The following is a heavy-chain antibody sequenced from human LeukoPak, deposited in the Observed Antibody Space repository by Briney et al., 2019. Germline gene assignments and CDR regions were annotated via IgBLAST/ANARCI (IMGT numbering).Heavy chain of an antibody. CDR3: ARGIPVAGSFPDFEY. CDR2: INPNSGGT. CDR1: GYTFTGYY. V-gene: IGHV1-2*02. Sequence: GASVKVSCKASGYTFTGYYMHWVRQAPGQGLEWMGWINPNSGGTNYAQKFQGRVTMTRDTSISTAYMELSSLRNDDTAVYYCARGIPVAGSFPDFEYWGQGTLVTVSS. D-gene: IGHD6-19*01. J-gene: IGHJ4*02.